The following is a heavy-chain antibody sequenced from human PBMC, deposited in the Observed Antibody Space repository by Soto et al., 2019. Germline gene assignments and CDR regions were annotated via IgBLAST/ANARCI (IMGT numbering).Heavy chain of an antibody. Sequence: PGESLKISCQASGYSFSNFWIAWVRQMPGEGLEWLGVIYPGDSDTRYSPSFQGQVTISADKSINTAYLQWSSLKASDTAIYYCARRMQAGFYYGMDVWGQGTAVTVSS. CDR1: GYSFSNFW. CDR2: IYPGDSDT. CDR3: ARRMQAGFYYGMDV. D-gene: IGHD2-15*01. V-gene: IGHV5-51*01. J-gene: IGHJ6*02.